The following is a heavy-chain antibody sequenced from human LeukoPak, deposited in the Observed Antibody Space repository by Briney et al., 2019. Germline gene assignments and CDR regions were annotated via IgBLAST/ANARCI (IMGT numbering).Heavy chain of an antibody. J-gene: IGHJ4*02. Sequence: PGGSLRLSCAASGFTVSSNYMSWVRQAPGKGLEGVSFIYSGGSTYYADSVKGRFTISRDNSKNTLYLQLNSLRAEDTAVYYCARGLQLLACYDYWGQGTLVTVSS. CDR1: GFTVSSNY. CDR3: ARGLQLLACYDY. D-gene: IGHD2-2*01. V-gene: IGHV3-66*02. CDR2: IYSGGST.